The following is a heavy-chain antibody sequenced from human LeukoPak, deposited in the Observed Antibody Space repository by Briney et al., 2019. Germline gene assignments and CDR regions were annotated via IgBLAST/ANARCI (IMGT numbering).Heavy chain of an antibody. CDR2: IYYSGST. J-gene: IGHJ3*02. CDR3: ARELRYFDWLLAHDAFDI. CDR1: GGSISSGDFY. D-gene: IGHD3-9*01. V-gene: IGHV4-30-4*08. Sequence: SQTLSLTCTVSGGSISSGDFYWSWIRQHPGKGLEWIGYIYYSGSTYYNPSLKSRVTISVDTSKNQFSLKLSSVTAADTAVYYCARELRYFDWLLAHDAFDIWGQGTMVTVSS.